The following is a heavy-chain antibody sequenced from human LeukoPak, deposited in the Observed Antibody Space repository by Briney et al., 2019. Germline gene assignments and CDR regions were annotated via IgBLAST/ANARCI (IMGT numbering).Heavy chain of an antibody. CDR1: GFTFNRCW. D-gene: IGHD2-21*02. J-gene: IGHJ1*01. CDR3: TSWGDTTAEYFQR. CDR2: IKLDGRDT. Sequence: GGSLRLSCVVSGFTFNRCWMNWVRQAPGKGLEWVAHIKLDGRDTYYVDSVKGRFTISRDNAQNSMYLQMNSLRVEDTAVYYCTSWGDTTAEYFQRWGQGTLVTVSS. V-gene: IGHV3-7*01.